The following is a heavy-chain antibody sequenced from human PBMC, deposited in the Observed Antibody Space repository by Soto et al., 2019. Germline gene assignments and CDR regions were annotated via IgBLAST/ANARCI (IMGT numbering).Heavy chain of an antibody. D-gene: IGHD2-15*01. CDR1: GGAFSDYA. CDR2: IMPIFRAP. V-gene: IGHV1-69*12. Sequence: QVQLVQSGAEVKKPGSSVKVSCKASGGAFSDYAFSWVRQAPGQGLEWLGGIMPIFRAPDYAQKLQGRVTTAGDDLTRTGYMEMNSLRSEDTAVYYCASWLKGPDIGNYYYGMDVWGQGTTVTVS. J-gene: IGHJ6*02. CDR3: ASWLKGPDIGNYYYGMDV.